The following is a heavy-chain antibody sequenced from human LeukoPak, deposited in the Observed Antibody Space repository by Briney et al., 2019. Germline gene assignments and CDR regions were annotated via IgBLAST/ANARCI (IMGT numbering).Heavy chain of an antibody. CDR2: INSDGSST. V-gene: IGHV3-74*01. D-gene: IGHD7-27*01. CDR3: ARQDLTGALFDY. J-gene: IGHJ4*02. Sequence: QPGGSLRLSCAASGFTFSSYWMHWVCQAPGKGLVWVSRINSDGSSTSYADSVKGRFTISRDNAKNTLYLQMNSLRAEDTAVYYCARQDLTGALFDYWGQGTLVTVSS. CDR1: GFTFSSYW.